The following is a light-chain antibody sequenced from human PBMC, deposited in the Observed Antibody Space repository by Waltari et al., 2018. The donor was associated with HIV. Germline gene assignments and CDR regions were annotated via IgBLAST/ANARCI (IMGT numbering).Light chain of an antibody. J-gene: IGLJ3*02. CDR2: RNN. V-gene: IGLV1-47*01. Sequence: QSVLTHPPSASGTPGQRVTISCSGSRSNIGSNYVYWYQQIPGTTPKRLIYRNNQRPSGVPDRFSGSKSGTSASLAISGLRSEDEADYYCAAWDDSLSGWVFGGGTKLTVL. CDR3: AAWDDSLSGWV. CDR1: RSNIGSNY.